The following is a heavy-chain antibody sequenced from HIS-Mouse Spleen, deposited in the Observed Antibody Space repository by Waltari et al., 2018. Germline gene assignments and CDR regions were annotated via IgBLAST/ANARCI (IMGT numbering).Heavy chain of an antibody. J-gene: IGHJ2*01. Sequence: QLQLQESGPGLVKPSETLSLTCTVSGGSISSSSYYWGWIRQPPGKGLEWIGSFYYSGSTYYHPSRKSRVTISVDTSKNQFSLKLSSVTAADTAVYYCAREIPYSSSWYDWYFDLWGRGTLVTVSS. CDR1: GGSISSSSYY. CDR3: AREIPYSSSWYDWYFDL. CDR2: FYYSGST. V-gene: IGHV4-39*07. D-gene: IGHD6-13*01.